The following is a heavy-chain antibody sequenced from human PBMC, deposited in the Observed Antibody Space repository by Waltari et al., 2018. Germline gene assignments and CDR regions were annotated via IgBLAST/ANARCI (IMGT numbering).Heavy chain of an antibody. V-gene: IGHV4-34*01. CDR2: INHSGST. CDR3: ASRGCSSTSCYCFDY. J-gene: IGHJ4*02. CDR1: AGSFSGYY. Sequence: QVQLQQWGAGLLKPSETLSLTCAVYAGSFSGYYWSWIGQTPGKGLGWIGEINHSGSTNYNPSLKSRVTISVDTSKNQFSLKLSSVTAADTAVYYCASRGCSSTSCYCFDYWGQGTLVTVSS. D-gene: IGHD2-2*01.